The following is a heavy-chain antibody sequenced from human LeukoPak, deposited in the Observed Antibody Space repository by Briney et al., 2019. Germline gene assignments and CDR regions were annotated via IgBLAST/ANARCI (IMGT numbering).Heavy chain of an antibody. CDR2: IYYSGST. V-gene: IGHV4-59*01. J-gene: IGHJ4*02. CDR1: GGSISSYH. D-gene: IGHD2-15*01. CDR3: ARGDFNVAAFRRVYFDY. Sequence: PSETLSLTCTVSGGSISSYHWSWIRQPPGKGLEWIGYIYYSGSTKYNPSLKSRVTTAADTSKNQFSLKLSSVTAADTAVYYCARGDFNVAAFRRVYFDYWGQGTLVTVSS.